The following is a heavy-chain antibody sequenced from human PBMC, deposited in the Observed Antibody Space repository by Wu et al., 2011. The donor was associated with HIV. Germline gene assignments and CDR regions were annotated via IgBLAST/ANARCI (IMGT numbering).Heavy chain of an antibody. Sequence: QVHLVQSGAEVKKPGSSVKVSCKASGDTFSSHTITWVRQAPGQGPEWMGRIIPLLDTATYAQKFQDRVTITADKSTGTAYMELGRLRFEDTAVYYRARDGDGDYYYAVDVWGQGTTVTVSS. CDR1: GDTFSSHT. D-gene: IGHD4-17*01. CDR2: IIPLLDTA. V-gene: IGHV1-69*08. CDR3: ARDGDGDYYYAVDV. J-gene: IGHJ6*02.